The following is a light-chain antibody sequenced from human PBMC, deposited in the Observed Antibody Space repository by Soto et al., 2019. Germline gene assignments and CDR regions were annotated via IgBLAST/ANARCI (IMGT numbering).Light chain of an antibody. CDR2: AAS. CDR1: QGISNY. Sequence: DIQMTQSPSSLSASVGDRVTITCRASQGISNYVAWFQQKPGKVPKLLIYAASTLQPGVPSRFSGSGSGTDFTITISSLQPEDVATYYSQKYNSALETFGQGTKLDIK. CDR3: QKYNSALET. V-gene: IGKV1-27*01. J-gene: IGKJ1*01.